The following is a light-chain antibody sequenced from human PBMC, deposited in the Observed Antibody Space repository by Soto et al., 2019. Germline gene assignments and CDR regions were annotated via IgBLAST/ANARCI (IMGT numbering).Light chain of an antibody. V-gene: IGKV3-20*01. CDR2: DAS. CDR1: QSVSRNY. Sequence: EIVLTQSPGTLSLSPGERATLSCRASQSVSRNYFAWFQQKPGQAPRLLIYDASTRATGIPDKFGGSGSGTDFTLPISRLEPEDCAVYYCQQYVNSPITFGQGTRLEIK. CDR3: QQYVNSPIT. J-gene: IGKJ5*01.